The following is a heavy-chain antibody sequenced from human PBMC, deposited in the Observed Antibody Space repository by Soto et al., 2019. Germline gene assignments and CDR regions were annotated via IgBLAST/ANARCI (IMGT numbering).Heavy chain of an antibody. CDR3: ARSGGYCSSTSCYTAFHAFDI. CDR2: ISSNGGST. J-gene: IGHJ3*02. V-gene: IGHV3-64*01. CDR1: GFTFSSYA. Sequence: PGGSLRLSCAASGFTFSSYAMHWVRQAPGKGLEYVSAISSNGGSTYYANSVKGRFTISRDNSKNTLYLQMGSLRAEDMAVYYCARSGGYCSSTSCYTAFHAFDIWGQGTMVTVSS. D-gene: IGHD2-2*02.